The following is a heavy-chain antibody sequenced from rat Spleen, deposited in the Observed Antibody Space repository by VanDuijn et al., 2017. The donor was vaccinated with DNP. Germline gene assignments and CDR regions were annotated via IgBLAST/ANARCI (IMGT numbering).Heavy chain of an antibody. CDR3: AWPST. CDR1: GFTFSSAW. CDR2: IKPKSNNYAT. V-gene: IGHV6-6*01. D-gene: IGHD1-10*01. J-gene: IGHJ2*01. Sequence: EVQLVESGGDLVQPGRSLKLSCATSGFTFSSAWMYWYRQFPEKRLEWVARIKPKSNNYATDYTDSVKGRFTISRDDSKSTIYLQMNNLKEEDTAIYYCAWPSTWGQGVMVTVSS.